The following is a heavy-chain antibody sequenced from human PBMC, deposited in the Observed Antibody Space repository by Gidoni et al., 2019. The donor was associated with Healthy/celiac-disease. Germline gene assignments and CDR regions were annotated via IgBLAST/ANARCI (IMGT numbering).Heavy chain of an antibody. D-gene: IGHD2-15*01. CDR2: ISYDGSNT. J-gene: IGHJ4*02. V-gene: IGHV3-30-3*01. CDR1: GVTVSSYA. CDR3: ARDRDSHAMYYFDY. Sequence: QVQRVESGGGVVQQGRSMRRACAASGVTVSSYAMHWVRQAPGKGLEWGAVISYDGSNTYYADSVKGRFTISRDNSQNTLYLQMNSLRAEDTAVYYCARDRDSHAMYYFDYWGQGTLVTVSS.